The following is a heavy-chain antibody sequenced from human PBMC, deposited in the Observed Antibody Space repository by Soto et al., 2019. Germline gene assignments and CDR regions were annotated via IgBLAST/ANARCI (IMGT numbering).Heavy chain of an antibody. J-gene: IGHJ6*03. CDR3: ARDTVAAAGNYYYYYMDV. CDR2: ISSSSSYI. Sequence: GGSLRLSCAASGFTFSSYSMNWVRQAPGKGLEWVSFISSSSSYIYYADSVKGRFTISRDNAKNSLYLQMNSLRAEDTAVYYCARDTVAAAGNYYYYYMDVWGKGTTVTVS. CDR1: GFTFSSYS. V-gene: IGHV3-21*01. D-gene: IGHD6-13*01.